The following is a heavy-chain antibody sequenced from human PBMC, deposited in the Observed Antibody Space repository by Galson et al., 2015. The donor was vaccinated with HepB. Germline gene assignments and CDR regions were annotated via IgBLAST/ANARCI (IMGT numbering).Heavy chain of an antibody. V-gene: IGHV5-51*03. J-gene: IGHJ4*02. CDR3: ARFDNSWNYFIY. CDR1: GYTFVNYW. CDR2: IFPRDSDT. D-gene: IGHD1-20*01. Sequence: QSGAEVKKPGESLKISCQSSGYTFVNYWIGWVRQMPGEGLEWMGIIFPRDSDTRYSPSFRGHVTISADKSINTAYLQWSSLKASDTAMYYCARFDNSWNYFIYWGQGTLVTVSS.